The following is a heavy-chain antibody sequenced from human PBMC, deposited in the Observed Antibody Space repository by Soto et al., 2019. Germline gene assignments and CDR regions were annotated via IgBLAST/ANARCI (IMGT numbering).Heavy chain of an antibody. Sequence: GGSLRLSCTASGFTFGDYAMSWFRQAPGKGLEWVGFIRSKAYGGTTEYAASVKGRLTISRDDSKGIAYLQMNSLKTEATAVYYCTRVCSTIFGVVIGPLGYYYMDVWGKGTTVTVSS. J-gene: IGHJ6*03. CDR3: TRVCSTIFGVVIGPLGYYYMDV. V-gene: IGHV3-49*03. CDR2: IRSKAYGGTT. D-gene: IGHD3-3*01. CDR1: GFTFGDYA.